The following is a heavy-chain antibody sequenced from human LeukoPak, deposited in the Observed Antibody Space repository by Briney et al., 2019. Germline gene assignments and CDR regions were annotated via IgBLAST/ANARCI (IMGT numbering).Heavy chain of an antibody. CDR3: ASHGVAAEVHWFDP. Sequence: SETLSLTCTVSGGSISSSSYYWGWIRQPPGKGLEWIGSIYYSGSTYYNPSLKSRVTISVDTSKNQVSLKLSSVTAADTAVYYCASHGVAAEVHWFDPWGQGTLVTVSS. V-gene: IGHV4-39*07. D-gene: IGHD2-15*01. CDR2: IYYSGST. J-gene: IGHJ5*02. CDR1: GGSISSSSYY.